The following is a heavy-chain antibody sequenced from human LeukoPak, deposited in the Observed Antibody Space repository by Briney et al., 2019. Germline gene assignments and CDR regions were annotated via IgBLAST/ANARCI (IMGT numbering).Heavy chain of an antibody. Sequence: PSETLSLTCSVSGGSITSDYWSWMRQSPMKGLEWIGSVYNRGTTYYNPSLKSRVTISGDTSKNQLSLRMTYVTTADTAVYFCARDYGGNSGEVGSWGQGTLVTVSS. V-gene: IGHV4-59*01. CDR2: VYNRGTT. D-gene: IGHD4-23*01. J-gene: IGHJ5*01. CDR3: ARDYGGNSGEVGS. CDR1: GGSITSDY.